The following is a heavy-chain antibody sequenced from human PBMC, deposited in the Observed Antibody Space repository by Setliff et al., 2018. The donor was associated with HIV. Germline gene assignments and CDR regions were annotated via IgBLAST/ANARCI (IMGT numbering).Heavy chain of an antibody. CDR3: ARYGGNSFWFDP. CDR1: GGSISSTSYY. V-gene: IGHV4-39*07. CDR2: VHYTGST. Sequence: SETLSLTCSVSGGSISSTSYYWGWIRQPPGKGLEWIGSVHYTGSTQYNPSLKSRVTISVDTSKNQFSLKLISVTAADTAVYYCARYGGNSFWFDPWGQGTLVTVSS. D-gene: IGHD2-21*01. J-gene: IGHJ5*02.